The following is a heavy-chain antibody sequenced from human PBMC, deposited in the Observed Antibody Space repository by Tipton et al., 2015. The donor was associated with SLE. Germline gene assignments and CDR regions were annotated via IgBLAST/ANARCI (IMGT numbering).Heavy chain of an antibody. CDR1: GYSVSSGYY. V-gene: IGHV4-38-2*02. CDR2: ISHSGNT. CDR3: ARDGGEDSSTSLDY. Sequence: LRLSCTVSGYSVSSGYYWGWIRQPPGKGLAWIGTISHSGNTYYKPSLNSRVTISVDTSKNQFSLKLSSVTAADTAVYYCARDGGEDSSTSLDYWGQGTLVTVSS. D-gene: IGHD2-2*01. J-gene: IGHJ4*02.